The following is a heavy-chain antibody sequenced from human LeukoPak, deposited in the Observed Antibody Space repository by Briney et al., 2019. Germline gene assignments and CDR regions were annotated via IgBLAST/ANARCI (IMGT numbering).Heavy chain of an antibody. Sequence: SETLSLTCGVSDYSINSGHHWAWIRQPPGNGLEWIGSIGHSGNTYYNASLRSRVAIPVDTSKKQLSLKLTSVTAAYTAVYYCVRRAGYLDLWGQGTRSPSP. V-gene: IGHV4-38-2*01. CDR1: DYSINSGHH. CDR2: IGHSGNT. CDR3: VRRAGYLDL. D-gene: IGHD5-18*01. J-gene: IGHJ5*02.